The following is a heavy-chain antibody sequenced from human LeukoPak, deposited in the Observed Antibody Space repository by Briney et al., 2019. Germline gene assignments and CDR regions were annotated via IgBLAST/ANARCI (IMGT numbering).Heavy chain of an antibody. Sequence: PGGSLRLSCAASGFTFINYAMNWVRQAPGKGLEWVSAISGSGGTTYYADSVKGRFTVSRDNSKSKLYLQMNSLSADDTAVYYCAKGTGRSGTYYYFDYWGQGTLVTVSS. CDR2: ISGSGGTT. J-gene: IGHJ4*02. D-gene: IGHD1-26*01. CDR1: GFTFINYA. V-gene: IGHV3-23*01. CDR3: AKGTGRSGTYYYFDY.